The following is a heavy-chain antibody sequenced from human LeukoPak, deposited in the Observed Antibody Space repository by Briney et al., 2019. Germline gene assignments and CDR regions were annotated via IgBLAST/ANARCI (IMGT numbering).Heavy chain of an antibody. CDR3: ARPLTAAGTSYYYYGMDV. CDR1: GYTLTGYY. CDR2: INPNSGGT. J-gene: IGHJ6*02. Sequence: GASVKVSCKASGYTLTGYYMHWVRQAPGQGLEWMGWINPNSGGTNYAQKFQGRVPMTRDTSISTAYMELSRLRSDDTAVYYCARPLTAAGTSYYYYGMDVWGQGTTVTVSS. V-gene: IGHV1-2*02. D-gene: IGHD6-13*01.